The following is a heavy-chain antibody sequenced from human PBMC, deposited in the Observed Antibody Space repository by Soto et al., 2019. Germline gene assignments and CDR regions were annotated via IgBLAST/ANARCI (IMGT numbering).Heavy chain of an antibody. CDR3: AKGNPRWLQVAYFDL. V-gene: IGHV1-69*12. CDR2: ITPIFGTA. CDR1: EGTFSSYT. Sequence: QVQLVQPGAELKNPGSSVTVSCKASEGTFSSYTISWLRQPPGQGLEWMGGITPIFGTANYAQKFQGRVTITADESTSTAYMELSSLRSEDTAVYYCAKGNPRWLQVAYFDLWGRGTLVTVSS. J-gene: IGHJ2*01. D-gene: IGHD5-12*01.